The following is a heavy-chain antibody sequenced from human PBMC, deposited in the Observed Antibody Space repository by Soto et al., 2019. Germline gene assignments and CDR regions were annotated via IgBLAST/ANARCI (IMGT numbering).Heavy chain of an antibody. D-gene: IGHD5-18*01. V-gene: IGHV4-34*01. J-gene: IGHJ6*02. Sequence: SETLSLTCAVYGGSFSGYYWSWIRQPSGKGLEWIGEINHSGSTNYNPSLKSRVTISVDTSKNQFSLKLSSVTAADTAVYYCARAGVGYSYGVYYYYYGMDVWGQGTTVTVS. CDR1: GGSFSGYY. CDR2: INHSGST. CDR3: ARAGVGYSYGVYYYYYGMDV.